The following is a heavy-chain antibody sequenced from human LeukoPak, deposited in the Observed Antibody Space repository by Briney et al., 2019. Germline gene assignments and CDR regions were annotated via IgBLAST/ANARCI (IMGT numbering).Heavy chain of an antibody. Sequence: PSETLSLTCTVSSASMSTYYWSWIRQSPGRGLEWIGCIYYTGSSIYNPSLKSRVTMSVDTSKNQFSLKLTSVPAADTAVYYCARENNRAPDYWGQGTLVTVSS. J-gene: IGHJ4*02. D-gene: IGHD1/OR15-1a*01. CDR1: SASMSTYY. V-gene: IGHV4-59*01. CDR2: IYYTGSS. CDR3: ARENNRAPDY.